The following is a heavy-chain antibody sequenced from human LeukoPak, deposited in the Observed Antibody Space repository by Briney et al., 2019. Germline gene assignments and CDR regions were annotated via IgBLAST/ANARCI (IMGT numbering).Heavy chain of an antibody. D-gene: IGHD3-10*01. CDR3: ARGGVNTMVRGVVRYYYMDV. CDR2: IYRGGST. Sequence: GGSLRLSCAASGFTVSSNYMSWVRQAPGKGLEWVSVIYRGGSTYYADSVKGRFTIPRDNSKNTLYLQMNSLRAEDTAVYYCARGGVNTMVRGVVRYYYMDVWGKGTTVTVSS. CDR1: GFTVSSNY. J-gene: IGHJ6*03. V-gene: IGHV3-53*01.